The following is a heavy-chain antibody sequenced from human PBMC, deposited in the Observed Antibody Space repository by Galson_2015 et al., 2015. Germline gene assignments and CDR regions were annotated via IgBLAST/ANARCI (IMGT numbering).Heavy chain of an antibody. V-gene: IGHV4-59*01. D-gene: IGHD6-13*01. CDR2: IYYSGST. CDR3: ARDGAAAGSIGAFDI. J-gene: IGHJ3*02. CDR1: GGSISSYY. Sequence: LSLTCTVSGGSISSYYWSWIRQPPGKGLEWIGYIYYSGSTNYNLSLKSRVTISVDTSKNQFSLKLSSVTAADTAVYYCARDGAAAGSIGAFDIWGQGTMVTVSS.